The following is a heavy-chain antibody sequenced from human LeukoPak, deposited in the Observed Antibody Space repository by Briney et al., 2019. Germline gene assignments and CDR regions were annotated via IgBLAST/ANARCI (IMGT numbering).Heavy chain of an antibody. CDR3: ARHTAEKYNWFDR. V-gene: IGHV1-69*13. D-gene: IGHD5-24*01. CDR2: IIPIFGTA. Sequence: SVKVSCKASGGTFSSYAISWVRQAPGQGLEWMGGIIPIFGTANYAQKFQGRVTITADESTSTAYMELSSLRSEDTAVYYCARHTAEKYNWFDRWGQGTLVTVSS. CDR1: GGTFSSYA. J-gene: IGHJ5*02.